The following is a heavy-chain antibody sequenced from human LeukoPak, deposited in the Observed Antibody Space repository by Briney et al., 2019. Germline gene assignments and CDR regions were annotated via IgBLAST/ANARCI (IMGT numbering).Heavy chain of an antibody. J-gene: IGHJ3*02. CDR2: IYYSGST. D-gene: IGHD3-10*01. CDR1: GASISSYY. CDR3: ARSSYYYGADALDI. Sequence: SETLSLTCTVSGASISSYYWTWIRQPPGKGLEWIGYIYYSGSTNYNPSLKSRVTISVDTSKNQFSLKLSSVTPADTAVYYCARSSYYYGADALDIWGQGTMVTVSS. V-gene: IGHV4-59*01.